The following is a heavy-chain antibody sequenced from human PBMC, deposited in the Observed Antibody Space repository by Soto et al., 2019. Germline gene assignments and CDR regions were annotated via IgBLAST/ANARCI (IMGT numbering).Heavy chain of an antibody. J-gene: IGHJ6*02. Sequence: SETLSLTCAVYGGSFSGYYWSWIRQPPGKGLEWIGEINHSGSTNYNPSLKSRVTISVDTSKNQFSLKLSSVTAADTAVYYCARGKRRGYGHYYYGMDVWGQGATVTVSS. V-gene: IGHV4-34*01. D-gene: IGHD5-18*01. CDR1: GGSFSGYY. CDR3: ARGKRRGYGHYYYGMDV. CDR2: INHSGST.